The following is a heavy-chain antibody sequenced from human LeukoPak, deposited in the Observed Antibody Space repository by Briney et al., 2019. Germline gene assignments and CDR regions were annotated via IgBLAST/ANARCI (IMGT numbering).Heavy chain of an antibody. V-gene: IGHV3-43*01. D-gene: IGHD2-15*01. Sequence: PGGSLRLSCAASGFTFDDYTMHWVRQALGKGLEWVSLISWDGGSTYYADSVKGRFTISRDNSKNSLYLQMNSLRTEDTALYYCAKLGGYCSGGSCKIKDYWGQGTLVTVSS. CDR3: AKLGGYCSGGSCKIKDY. CDR2: ISWDGGST. CDR1: GFTFDDYT. J-gene: IGHJ4*02.